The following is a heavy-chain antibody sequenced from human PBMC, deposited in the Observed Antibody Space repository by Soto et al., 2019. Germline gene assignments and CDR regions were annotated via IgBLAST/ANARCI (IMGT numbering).Heavy chain of an antibody. D-gene: IGHD5-12*01. Sequence: GGSLRLSCAASGFTFSSYSMNWVRQAPGKGLEWVSYISSSSSTIYYADSVKGRFTISRDNAKNSLYLQMNSLRAEDTAVYYFGRGVEMATIGYWCQGKLVTVS. CDR2: ISSSSSTI. V-gene: IGHV3-48*01. CDR1: GFTFSSYS. CDR3: GRGVEMATIGY. J-gene: IGHJ4*02.